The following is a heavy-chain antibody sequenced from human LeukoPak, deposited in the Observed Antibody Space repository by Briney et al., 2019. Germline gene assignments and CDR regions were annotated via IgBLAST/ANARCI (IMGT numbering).Heavy chain of an antibody. CDR2: FSGSSTST. Sequence: GGSLRLSCAASGFTFSSYAMSWVRQAPGRGLEWVSAFSGSSTSTYYADSVKGRFTISRDNPKNTLYLQMNSLRAEDTAVYYCAKGDAYCGGDCYPDWGQGTLVTVSS. J-gene: IGHJ4*02. CDR1: GFTFSSYA. CDR3: AKGDAYCGGDCYPD. D-gene: IGHD2-21*02. V-gene: IGHV3-23*01.